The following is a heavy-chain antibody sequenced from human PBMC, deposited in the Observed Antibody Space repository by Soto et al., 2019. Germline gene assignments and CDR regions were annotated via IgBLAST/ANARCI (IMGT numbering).Heavy chain of an antibody. CDR2: ISSSSSTI. CDR1: GFTFSSYS. Sequence: GGSLRLSCAASGFTFSSYSMNWVRQAPGKGLEWVSYISSSSSTIYYADSVKGRITISRDNAKNTLYLQMNSLRAEDTAVYYCARGASGSPLHFDNWGQGTLVTVSS. CDR3: ARGASGSPLHFDN. J-gene: IGHJ4*02. V-gene: IGHV3-48*04. D-gene: IGHD1-26*01.